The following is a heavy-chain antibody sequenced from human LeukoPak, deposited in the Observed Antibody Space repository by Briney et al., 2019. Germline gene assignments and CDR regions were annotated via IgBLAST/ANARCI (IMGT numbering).Heavy chain of an antibody. CDR3: ARSGAHCSGGSCYTFDY. J-gene: IGHJ4*02. CDR1: GYTFTSYY. CDR2: INPSGGST. D-gene: IGHD2-15*01. V-gene: IGHV1-46*01. Sequence: GASVKVSCTASGYTFTSYYMHWVRQAPGQGLEWMGIINPSGGSTSYAQKFQGRVTMTRDTSTSTVYMELSSLRSEDTAVYYCARSGAHCSGGSCYTFDYWGQRTLVTVSS.